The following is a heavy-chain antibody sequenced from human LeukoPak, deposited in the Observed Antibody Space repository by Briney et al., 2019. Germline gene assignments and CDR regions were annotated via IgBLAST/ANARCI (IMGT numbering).Heavy chain of an antibody. CDR1: GFTFNSYG. V-gene: IGHV3-30*18. Sequence: GGSLRLSCAASGFTFNSYGMHWVRQAPGKGLEWVAVISYDGSNKYYADSVKGRFTISRDNSKNTLYLQMNSLRAEDTAVSYCANSGAAAFDYWGQGTLVTVSS. J-gene: IGHJ4*02. CDR2: ISYDGSNK. CDR3: ANSGAAAFDY. D-gene: IGHD6-13*01.